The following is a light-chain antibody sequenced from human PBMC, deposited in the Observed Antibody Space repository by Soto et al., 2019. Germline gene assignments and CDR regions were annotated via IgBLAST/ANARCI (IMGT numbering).Light chain of an antibody. CDR3: QQYASSPLT. Sequence: EIVLTQSPGTLSLSPGERATLSCRASQSVGRDYLAWYQQERGQAPRLLMYDASSRATGIPDRFSGSESGTDFTLTISRLEPEDFAEFYCQQYASSPLTFGGGTKVEIK. CDR2: DAS. J-gene: IGKJ4*01. V-gene: IGKV3-20*01. CDR1: QSVGRDY.